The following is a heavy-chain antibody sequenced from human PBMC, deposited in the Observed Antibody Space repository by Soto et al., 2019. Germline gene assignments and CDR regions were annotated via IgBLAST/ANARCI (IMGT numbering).Heavy chain of an antibody. CDR3: ARPKDYDDCLDL. CDR2: INAGNDNT. D-gene: IGHD3-22*01. CDR1: GGTFKSYA. V-gene: IGHV1-3*01. J-gene: IGHJ4*02. Sequence: ASVEVSCKASGGTFKSYAMIWVRQANGQRLEWMGWINAGNDNTRYSQKFQGRVTFTRDTSANTAYMELSSLISEDTAVYYCARPKDYDDCLDLWGQGTLVTVSS.